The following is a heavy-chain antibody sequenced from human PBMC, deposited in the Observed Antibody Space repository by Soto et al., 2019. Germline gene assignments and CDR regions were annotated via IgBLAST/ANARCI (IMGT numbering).Heavy chain of an antibody. CDR2: IIPIFGTA. D-gene: IGHD3-10*01. CDR3: ARVYYAPLSYYYYGMDV. J-gene: IGHJ6*02. CDR1: VGTLSGYA. V-gene: IGHV1-69*13. Sequence: SVKAACKAPVGTLSGYAISWVRQAPGQGLEWMGGIIPIFGTANYAQKFQGRVTITADESKSTAYMEMSSLRSEDTAVYYCARVYYAPLSYYYYGMDVWGQGNTVTVS.